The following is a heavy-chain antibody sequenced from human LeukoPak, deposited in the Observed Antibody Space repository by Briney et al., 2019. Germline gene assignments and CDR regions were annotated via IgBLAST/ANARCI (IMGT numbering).Heavy chain of an antibody. J-gene: IGHJ4*02. D-gene: IGHD6-19*01. V-gene: IGHV3-53*01. CDR2: IFRGNK. CDR3: TTSGSCHWLLEY. Sequence: GGSLRLSCELSGLTANDYYISWFRQAPGKGLEWVSLIFRGNKHYRDSMGGRFTIPRDDATSSVSTVHLQMNSLTAEDTALYFCTTSGSCHWLLEYWGRGTLVTVSS. CDR1: GLTANDYY.